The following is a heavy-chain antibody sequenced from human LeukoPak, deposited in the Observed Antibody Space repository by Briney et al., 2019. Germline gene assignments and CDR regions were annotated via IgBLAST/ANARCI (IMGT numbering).Heavy chain of an antibody. CDR3: ANYYNSGPQGDY. D-gene: IGHD3-10*01. V-gene: IGHV3-21*06. Sequence: PGGSLRLSCAASGFIFSNYGMSWVRQAPGKGLEWVSSISFSSTHIYYADSIQGRFTIFRDNAENSLYLQMNSLRVDDTAMYYCANYYNSGPQGDYWGQGTLVTVSS. J-gene: IGHJ4*02. CDR2: ISFSSTHI. CDR1: GFIFSNYG.